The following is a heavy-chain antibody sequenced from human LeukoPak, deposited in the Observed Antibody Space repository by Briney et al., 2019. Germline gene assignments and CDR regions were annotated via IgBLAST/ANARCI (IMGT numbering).Heavy chain of an antibody. CDR3: ARTDAVVAAIDY. V-gene: IGHV4-59*01. Sequence: SETLSLTCTVSGGSISRNYWNWIRQPPGKGLEWIGNIYYSETTNYNPSLKSRVSISVDTSKNLLSLKLSSVTAADTAVYYCARTDAVVAAIDYWGQGTLVTVSS. CDR2: IYYSETT. CDR1: GGSISRNY. J-gene: IGHJ4*02. D-gene: IGHD2-15*01.